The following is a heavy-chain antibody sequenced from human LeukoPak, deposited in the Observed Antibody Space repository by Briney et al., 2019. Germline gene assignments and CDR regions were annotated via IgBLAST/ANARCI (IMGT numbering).Heavy chain of an antibody. D-gene: IGHD2-15*01. CDR1: GGSISSGGYY. Sequence: KPSQTLSLTCTVSGGSISSGGYYWSWIRQHPGKGLEWIGYIYYSGSTYYNPSLKSRVTISVDSSKNQFSLKLSSVTAADTAVYYCARDYCSGGSCYSAYWGQGTLVTVSS. V-gene: IGHV4-31*03. CDR2: IYYSGST. J-gene: IGHJ4*02. CDR3: ARDYCSGGSCYSAY.